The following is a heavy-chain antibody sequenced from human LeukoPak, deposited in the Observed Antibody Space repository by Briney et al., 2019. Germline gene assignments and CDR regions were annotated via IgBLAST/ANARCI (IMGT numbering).Heavy chain of an antibody. D-gene: IGHD2-2*01. V-gene: IGHV3-30*18. CDR3: AKVHVDAYASPNDY. Sequence: GRSLRLSCAASGFSFRSYGMHWVRQAPGMGLEWVAIISYDGSNQYYADSVKGRFTISRDNSRNTLYLQMNSLRAEDTALYYCAKVHVDAYASPNDYWGQGTLVTVSS. J-gene: IGHJ4*02. CDR1: GFSFRSYG. CDR2: ISYDGSNQ.